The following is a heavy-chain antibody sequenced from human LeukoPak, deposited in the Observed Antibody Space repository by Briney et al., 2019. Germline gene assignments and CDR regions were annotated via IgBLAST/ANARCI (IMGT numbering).Heavy chain of an antibody. J-gene: IGHJ3*02. V-gene: IGHV4-59*06. CDR1: GGSISSYY. Sequence: SETLSLTCTVSGGSISSYYWSWIRQPPGKGLEWIGYTYYSGTTYYNPSLRSRVTISLDTSKNQFSLKLSSVTAADTAVYYCARPISGYGSFDIWGQGTMVTVSS. CDR3: ARPISGYGSFDI. CDR2: TYYSGTT. D-gene: IGHD3-22*01.